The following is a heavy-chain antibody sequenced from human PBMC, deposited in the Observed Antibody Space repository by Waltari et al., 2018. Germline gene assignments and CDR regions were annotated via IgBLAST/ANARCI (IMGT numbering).Heavy chain of an antibody. CDR2: IYTSGST. V-gene: IGHV4-61*09. Sequence: QVQLQESGPGLVKPSQTLSLTCTVSGGSISSGSYYWSWIRQPAGKGLEWIGYIYTSGSTKYTPSLNSRVTISLDTSKNQFSLKLSAVTAADTAVYYCARERDTAMVYFDYWGQGTLVTVSS. J-gene: IGHJ4*02. CDR3: ARERDTAMVYFDY. D-gene: IGHD5-18*01. CDR1: GGSISSGSYY.